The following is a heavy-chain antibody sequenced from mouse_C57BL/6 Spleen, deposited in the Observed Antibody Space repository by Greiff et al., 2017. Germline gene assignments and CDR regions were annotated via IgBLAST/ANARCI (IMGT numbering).Heavy chain of an antibody. V-gene: IGHV5-6*01. CDR1: GFTFSSYG. J-gene: IGHJ2*01. Sequence: VQLVESGGDLVKPGGSLKLSCAASGFTFSSYGMSWVRQTPDKRLEWVATISSGGSYTYYPDSVKGRFTISRDNAKNTLYLQMSSLKSEDTAMYYCARHELGFDYWGQGTTLTVSS. CDR2: ISSGGSYT. CDR3: ARHELGFDY. D-gene: IGHD4-1*01.